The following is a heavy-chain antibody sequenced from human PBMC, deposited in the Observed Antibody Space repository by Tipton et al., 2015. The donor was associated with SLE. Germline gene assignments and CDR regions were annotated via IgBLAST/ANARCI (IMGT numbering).Heavy chain of an antibody. D-gene: IGHD3-3*01. Sequence: QLVQSGAEVKKPGSSVKVSCKASGGTFNNYAICWVRQAPGQGLEWMGWISAYNGNTNYAQKLQGRVTMTTDTSTSTAYMELSRLRSDDTAVYYCASLGAFGEGDYWGQGTLVTVSS. CDR1: GGTFNNYA. CDR2: ISAYNGNT. V-gene: IGHV1-18*01. J-gene: IGHJ4*02. CDR3: ASLGAFGEGDY.